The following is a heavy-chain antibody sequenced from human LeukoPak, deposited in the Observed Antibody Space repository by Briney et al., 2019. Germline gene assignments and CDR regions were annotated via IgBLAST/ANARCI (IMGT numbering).Heavy chain of an antibody. D-gene: IGHD2-21*02. Sequence: GGSLRLSCAASGFTFSSYAMSWVRQAPGKGLEWVSAISGSGGSTYYADSVKGRFTISGDNSKNTLYLQMNSLRAEDTAVYYCSSVVTANYYYYYGMDVWGQGTTVTVSS. V-gene: IGHV3-23*01. CDR1: GFTFSSYA. CDR2: ISGSGGST. J-gene: IGHJ6*02. CDR3: SSVVTANYYYYYGMDV.